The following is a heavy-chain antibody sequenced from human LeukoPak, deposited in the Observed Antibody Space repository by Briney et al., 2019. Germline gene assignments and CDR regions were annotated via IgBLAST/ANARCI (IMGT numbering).Heavy chain of an antibody. D-gene: IGHD5-12*01. CDR2: FDPEDGET. CDR3: ARDTDEATTNFDY. Sequence: ASVKVSCRVSGYTLTELSMHWVRQAPGKGLEWMGGFDPEDGETIYAQKFQGRVTMTEDTSTDTAYMELSRLRSDDTAVYYCARDTDEATTNFDYWGQGTLVTVSS. CDR1: GYTLTELS. J-gene: IGHJ4*02. V-gene: IGHV1-24*01.